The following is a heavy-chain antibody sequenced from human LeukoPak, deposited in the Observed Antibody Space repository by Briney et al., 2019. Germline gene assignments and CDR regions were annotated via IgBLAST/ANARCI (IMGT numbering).Heavy chain of an antibody. J-gene: IGHJ4*02. D-gene: IGHD3-10*01. Sequence: GGSLRLSCAASGFTVSSNYMSWVRQAPGKGLEWVSVIYSGGSTYYADSVKGRFTISRDNSKNTLYLQMNSLGAEDTAVYYCARGGLWFGEYDTKFGYWGQGTLVTVSS. V-gene: IGHV3-66*01. CDR2: IYSGGST. CDR1: GFTVSSNY. CDR3: ARGGLWFGEYDTKFGY.